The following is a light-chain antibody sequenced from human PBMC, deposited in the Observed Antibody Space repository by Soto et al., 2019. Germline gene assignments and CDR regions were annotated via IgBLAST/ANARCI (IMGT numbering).Light chain of an antibody. V-gene: IGLV8-61*01. CDR1: SCSVSTNYY. CDR2: STN. J-gene: IGLJ3*02. Sequence: QTVVTQEPSVSVSPGRTVTLTCGLSSCSVSTNYYPSWYQQTPGQAPRTLIYSTNTRSSGVPDRFSGSILGNKAALTITGAQADDESDYYCVLYMGSGIWVFGGGTKLTVL. CDR3: VLYMGSGIWV.